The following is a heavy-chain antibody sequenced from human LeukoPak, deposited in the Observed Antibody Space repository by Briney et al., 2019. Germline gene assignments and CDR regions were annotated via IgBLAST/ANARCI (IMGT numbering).Heavy chain of an antibody. Sequence: GRSLRLSCAASGFTFSSYSMNWVRQAPGKGLGWVSSISSSSSYIYYADSVKGRFTISRDNAKNSLYLQMNSLRAEDTAVYYCANGFSGSYLQEHWGQGTLVTVSS. J-gene: IGHJ1*01. CDR3: ANGFSGSYLQEH. D-gene: IGHD1-26*01. CDR1: GFTFSSYS. V-gene: IGHV3-21*01. CDR2: ISSSSSYI.